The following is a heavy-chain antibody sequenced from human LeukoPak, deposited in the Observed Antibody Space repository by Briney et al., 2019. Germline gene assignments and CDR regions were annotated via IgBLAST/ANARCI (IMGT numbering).Heavy chain of an antibody. V-gene: IGHV3-23*01. CDR1: GFTFSSYA. CDR3: AKTLRKERNIVVVVAASGMDV. D-gene: IGHD2-15*01. J-gene: IGHJ6*02. Sequence: PGGSLRLSCAASGFTFSSYAMSWVRQAXXXXXXXXXAXXXXXGSTYYADSVKGRFTISRDNSKNTLYLQMNSLRAEDTAVYYCAKTLRKERNIVVVVAASGMDVWGQGTTVTVSS. CDR2: XXXXXGST.